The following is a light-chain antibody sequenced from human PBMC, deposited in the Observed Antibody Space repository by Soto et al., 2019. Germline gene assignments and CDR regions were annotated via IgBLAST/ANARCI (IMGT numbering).Light chain of an antibody. Sequence: IQMTQSPSSLSASVGDRVTITCRVSQSISSYLNWYQQKPGKAPKLLLYAAYSLQSGVPSRFSGSGSGTDFTLTISSMQSEDFGTYYWQQSYSTPLITFGQGTRLEI. CDR2: AAY. J-gene: IGKJ5*01. V-gene: IGKV1-39*01. CDR1: QSISSY. CDR3: QQSYSTPLIT.